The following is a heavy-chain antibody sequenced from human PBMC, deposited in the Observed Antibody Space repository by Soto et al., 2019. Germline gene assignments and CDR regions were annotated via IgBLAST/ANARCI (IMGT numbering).Heavy chain of an antibody. CDR3: AKDRPPDGIWSFDH. D-gene: IGHD1-20*01. J-gene: IGHJ4*02. CDR1: GITLRGTA. CDR2: IGGGGDTT. V-gene: IGHV3-23*01. Sequence: GGSLRLSCAAAGITLRGTAMSLVRQPPGKGLEWVSAIGGGGDTTYYADSVKGRFTISRDNSRNMLFLQMNSLRPEDTAVYYCAKDRPPDGIWSFDHWGQGTPVTVSS.